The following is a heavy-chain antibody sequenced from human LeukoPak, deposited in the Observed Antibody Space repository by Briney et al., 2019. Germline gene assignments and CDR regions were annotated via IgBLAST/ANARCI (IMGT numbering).Heavy chain of an antibody. CDR2: IYYSGST. J-gene: IGHJ6*03. V-gene: IGHV4-39*01. CDR3: ALVQLEREYYYYYYMDV. Sequence: SETLSLTCTVSGGSISSSSYYWGWIRQPPGKGLEWIGSIYYSGSTYYNPSLKSRVTISVDTSKNQFSLKLSSVTAADTAVYYCALVQLEREYYYYYYMDVWGKGTTVTVSS. D-gene: IGHD1-1*01. CDR1: GGSISSSSYY.